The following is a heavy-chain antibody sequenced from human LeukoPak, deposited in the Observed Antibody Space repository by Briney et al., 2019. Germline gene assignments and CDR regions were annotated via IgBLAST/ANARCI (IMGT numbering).Heavy chain of an antibody. D-gene: IGHD3-22*01. Sequence: SETLSLTCAVSGGSISSSNWWSWVRQPPGKGLEWIGEIYHSGSTNYNPSLKSRVTISVDKSKNQFSLKLSSVTAADTAVYYCARDYYYDSSGYYTYYFDYWGQGTQVTVSS. J-gene: IGHJ4*02. CDR1: GGSISSSNW. CDR3: ARDYYYDSSGYYTYYFDY. V-gene: IGHV4-4*02. CDR2: IYHSGST.